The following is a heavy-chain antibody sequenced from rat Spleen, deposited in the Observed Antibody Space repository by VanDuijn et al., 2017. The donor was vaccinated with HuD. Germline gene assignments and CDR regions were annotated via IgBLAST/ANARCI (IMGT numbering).Heavy chain of an antibody. CDR2: INSAGST. CDR3: ARYTYFGYYYFDY. J-gene: IGHJ2*01. Sequence: EVQLQESGPGLVKPSQSLSLTCSVTGHSITSSYRWNWIRKFPGSKLEWMGYINSAGSTNYNPSLKSRISITRDTSKNQFFLQVNSVTTEDTATDYCARYTYFGYYYFDYWGQGVMVTVSS. D-gene: IGHD1-9*01. CDR1: GHSITSSYR. V-gene: IGHV3-3*01.